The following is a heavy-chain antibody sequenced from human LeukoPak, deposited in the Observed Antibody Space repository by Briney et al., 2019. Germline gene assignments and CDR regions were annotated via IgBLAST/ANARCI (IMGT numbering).Heavy chain of an antibody. Sequence: GGSLRLSCAASGFTFSSYEMNWVRQAPGKGLEWVPYISSSGSTIYYADSVKGRFTISRDNAKNSLYLQMNSLRAEDTAVYYCARSYSSGWYTGPYYFDYWGQGTLVTVSS. D-gene: IGHD6-19*01. CDR2: ISSSGSTI. J-gene: IGHJ4*02. V-gene: IGHV3-48*03. CDR3: ARSYSSGWYTGPYYFDY. CDR1: GFTFSSYE.